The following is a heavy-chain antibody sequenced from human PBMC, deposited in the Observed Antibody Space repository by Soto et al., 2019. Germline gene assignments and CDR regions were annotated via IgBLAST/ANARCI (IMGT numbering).Heavy chain of an antibody. D-gene: IGHD3-3*01. Sequence: PGGSLRLSCAASGFGFSAYEMTWVRQAPGKGLEWLSYIDSSSNTIYYADSVQGRFTISRDNSKNTVYVQMNSLRPEDTAIYYCAKERNDFWSGTTGGFDHWGQGLLVTVSS. J-gene: IGHJ4*02. CDR3: AKERNDFWSGTTGGFDH. CDR1: GFGFSAYE. V-gene: IGHV3-48*03. CDR2: IDSSSNTI.